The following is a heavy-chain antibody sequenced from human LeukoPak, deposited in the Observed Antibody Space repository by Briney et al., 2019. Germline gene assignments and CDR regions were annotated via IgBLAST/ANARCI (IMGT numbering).Heavy chain of an antibody. CDR2: IKHDGSDI. CDR1: GFTFSDYW. D-gene: IGHD4-17*01. V-gene: IGHV3-7*01. CDR3: ARGPSTTLTTR. J-gene: IGHJ4*02. Sequence: GGSLRLSCVVSGFTFSDYWMTWVRQAPGKGLEWMANIKHDGSDIHYVDSVKGRFTISRDNAQSPLFLQMSSLRREDTAVYYCARGPSTTLTTRWGQGTLVAVSP.